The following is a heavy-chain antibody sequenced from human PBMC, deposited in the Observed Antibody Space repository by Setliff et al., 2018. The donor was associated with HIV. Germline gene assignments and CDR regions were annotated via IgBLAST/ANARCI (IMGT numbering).Heavy chain of an antibody. CDR1: GCTFTDYY. J-gene: IGHJ4*02. Sequence: ASVKVSCKASGCTFTDYYVHWVRQAPGQGLEWMGVIYPSGGNANYAQKFQGRVTMTRDTSTSTVYMEVNSLRSEDTAVYYCAREAHGGNPWGDYWGQGTLVTVSS. D-gene: IGHD2-15*01. CDR2: IYPSGGNA. CDR3: AREAHGGNPWGDY. V-gene: IGHV1-46*01.